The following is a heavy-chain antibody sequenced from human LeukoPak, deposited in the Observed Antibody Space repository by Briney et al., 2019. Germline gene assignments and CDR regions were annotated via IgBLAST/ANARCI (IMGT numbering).Heavy chain of an antibody. CDR2: ISSSSTI. Sequence: GGSLRLSCAASGFTFSSYSMNWVRQAPGKGLEWVSYISSSSTIYYADSVKGQFTISRDNAKNSLYLQMNSLRDEDTAVYYCARELDSSSWYYDYWGQGTLVTVSS. CDR3: ARELDSSSWYYDY. V-gene: IGHV3-48*02. D-gene: IGHD6-13*01. J-gene: IGHJ4*02. CDR1: GFTFSSYS.